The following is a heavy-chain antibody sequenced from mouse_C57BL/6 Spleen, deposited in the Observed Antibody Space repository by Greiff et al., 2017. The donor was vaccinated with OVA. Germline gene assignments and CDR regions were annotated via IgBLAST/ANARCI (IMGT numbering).Heavy chain of an antibody. CDR2: IYPGDGDT. CDR3: ARHSSYLYFDY. Sequence: QVQLQQSGAELVKPGASVKISCKASGYAFSSYWMNWVKQRPGKGLEWIGKIYPGDGDTNYNGKFKGKATLTADKSSSTAYMQLSSLTSEDSAVYFCARHSSYLYFDYWGQGTTLTVSS. V-gene: IGHV1-80*01. J-gene: IGHJ2*01. D-gene: IGHD1-1*01. CDR1: GYAFSSYW.